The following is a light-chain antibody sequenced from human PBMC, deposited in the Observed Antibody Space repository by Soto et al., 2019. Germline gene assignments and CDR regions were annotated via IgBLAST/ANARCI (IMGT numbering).Light chain of an antibody. CDR3: AAWDDSLNGFFV. Sequence: QSVLTQPPSTSGTPGQRVTISCSGSSSNIGSNAVTWYQQLPGTAPKLLIYDDNERPSGVPDRFSGSKSGTSASLAISGLQSEDEADYYCAAWDDSLNGFFVFGTGTKLTVL. V-gene: IGLV1-44*01. CDR2: DDN. CDR1: SSNIGSNA. J-gene: IGLJ1*01.